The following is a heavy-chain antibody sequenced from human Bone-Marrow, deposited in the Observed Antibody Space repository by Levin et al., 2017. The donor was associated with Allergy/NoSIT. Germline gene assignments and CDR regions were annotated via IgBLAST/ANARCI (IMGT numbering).Heavy chain of an antibody. D-gene: IGHD6-19*01. J-gene: IGHJ4*02. CDR3: ATDPGAEAGIDN. CDR1: GLTFTNYY. V-gene: IGHV3-11*01. Sequence: GESLKISCVASGLTFTNYYMTWIRQAPGKGLEWISYISSSSGTIYYADSVKGRFTISRDNGKNSLYLQMNSLRAEDTAVYYCATDPGAEAGIDNWGQGTLVTVSS. CDR2: ISSSSGTI.